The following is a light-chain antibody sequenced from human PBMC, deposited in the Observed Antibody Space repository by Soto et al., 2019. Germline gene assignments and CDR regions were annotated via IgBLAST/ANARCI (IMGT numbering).Light chain of an antibody. CDR2: AAS. CDR3: QQNYSTPGT. CDR1: QSISSY. V-gene: IGKV1-39*01. J-gene: IGKJ1*01. Sequence: DIQMTQSPSSLSASVGDRVTITCRASQSISSYLNWYQQKPGKAPKLLIYAASSLQSGVPSRFSGSGSGTDFTLTISRLQPEDFATYYCQQNYSTPGTFGQGTKVELK.